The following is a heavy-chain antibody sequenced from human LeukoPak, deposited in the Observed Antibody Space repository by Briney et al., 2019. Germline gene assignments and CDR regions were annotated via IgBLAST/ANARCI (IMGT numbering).Heavy chain of an antibody. CDR2: IKSKTGGGTT. CDR1: GFTFSNAW. V-gene: IGHV3-15*01. J-gene: IGHJ4*02. D-gene: IGHD5-12*01. Sequence: GGSLRLSCAASGFTFSNAWMNWVRQAPGKGLEWVGRIKSKTGGGTTDYAAPVNGRFAISRDDSKNTLYLQMNSLNTEDTAVYYCTTDRTGGGYYYFDYWGQGTLVTVSS. CDR3: TTDRTGGGYYYFDY.